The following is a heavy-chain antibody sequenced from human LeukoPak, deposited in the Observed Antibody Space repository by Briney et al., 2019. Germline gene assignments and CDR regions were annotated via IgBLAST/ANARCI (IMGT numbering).Heavy chain of an antibody. Sequence: GGSLRLSCTASGFTFGDYAMSWFRQAPGKGLEWVSTISGSGGSTYYADSVKGRFTISRDNSINTLYLQMNSLRAEDTAVYYCAKGFVEMATIVVFDYWGQGTLVALSS. V-gene: IGHV3-23*01. CDR1: GFTFGDYA. D-gene: IGHD5-24*01. CDR2: ISGSGGST. J-gene: IGHJ4*02. CDR3: AKGFVEMATIVVFDY.